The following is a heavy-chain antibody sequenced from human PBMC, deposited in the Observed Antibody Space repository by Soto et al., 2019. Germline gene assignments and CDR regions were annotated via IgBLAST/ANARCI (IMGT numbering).Heavy chain of an antibody. Sequence: QVQLQESGPGLVKPSQTLSLTCTVSGGSISSGGYYWSWIRQHPGKGLEWIGYIYYSGSTYYNPSLKSRVTISVETSKNQCSLKLSSVTAADTAVYYCARGVTMVRGVIHTPYFDYWGQGTLVTVSS. V-gene: IGHV4-31*03. J-gene: IGHJ4*02. CDR2: IYYSGST. D-gene: IGHD3-10*01. CDR1: GGSISSGGYY. CDR3: ARGVTMVRGVIHTPYFDY.